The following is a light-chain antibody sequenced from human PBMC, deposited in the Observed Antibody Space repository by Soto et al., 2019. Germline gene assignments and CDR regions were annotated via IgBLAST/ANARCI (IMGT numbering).Light chain of an antibody. CDR1: SSDVGGYNY. CDR3: SSYTSSSTLV. V-gene: IGLV2-14*01. J-gene: IGLJ3*02. CDR2: EVS. Sequence: QSALTQPASVSGSPGQSITISCTGTSSDVGGYNYVSWYQQHPGKAPKLMIYEVSNRPSGVSNRFSGSKSGNTASLTISGLQAEDEADYYRSSYTSSSTLVFGGGTKLTV.